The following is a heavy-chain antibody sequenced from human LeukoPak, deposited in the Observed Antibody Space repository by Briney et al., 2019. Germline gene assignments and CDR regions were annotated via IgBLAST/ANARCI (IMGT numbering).Heavy chain of an antibody. CDR3: ARGGGYSYGYYYYYGMDV. CDR1: GASFSGYY. V-gene: IGHV4-34*01. Sequence: ETLSLTCAVYGASFSGYYWGWIRQPPGKGLEWIGEINHSGSTNYNPSLKSRVTISVDTSKNQFSLKLSSVTAADTAVYYCARGGGYSYGYYYYYGMDVWGQGTTVTVSS. CDR2: INHSGST. D-gene: IGHD5-18*01. J-gene: IGHJ6*02.